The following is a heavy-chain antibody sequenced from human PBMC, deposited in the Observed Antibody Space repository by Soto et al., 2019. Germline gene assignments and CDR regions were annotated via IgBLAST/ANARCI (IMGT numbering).Heavy chain of an antibody. Sequence: QVQLVQSGAEVKKPGASVKVSCKASGYTFTGYYIHWVRQAPGQGLEWMGWINPNSGGTNYGQEFQGRVTMTRDTSISTAYMELSRLRSDDTAVYYCARDMAVADYYFDYWGQGTLVTVSS. CDR3: ARDMAVADYYFDY. V-gene: IGHV1-2*02. D-gene: IGHD6-19*01. CDR2: INPNSGGT. J-gene: IGHJ4*02. CDR1: GYTFTGYY.